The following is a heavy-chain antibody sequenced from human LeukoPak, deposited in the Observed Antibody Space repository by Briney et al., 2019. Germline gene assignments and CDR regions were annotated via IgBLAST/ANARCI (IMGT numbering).Heavy chain of an antibody. Sequence: GGSLRLSCAASGFTFSDYYMSWIRQAPGKGLEGVSYISSSGSTIYYADSVKGRFTISRDNAKNSLYLQLNSLRAEDTAVYYCARSYSLTAMVPFDCWGQGTLVTVSS. J-gene: IGHJ4*02. D-gene: IGHD5-18*01. V-gene: IGHV3-11*01. CDR3: ARSYSLTAMVPFDC. CDR2: ISSSGSTI. CDR1: GFTFSDYY.